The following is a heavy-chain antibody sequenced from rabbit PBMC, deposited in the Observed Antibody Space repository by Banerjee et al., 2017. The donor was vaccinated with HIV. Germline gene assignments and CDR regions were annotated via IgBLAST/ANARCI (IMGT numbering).Heavy chain of an antibody. CDR1: GFDFSRFG. Sequence: QEHLEESGGGLVKPEGSLTLTCKASGFDFSRFGVSWVRQAPGKGLEWIGYIDPIFGGTYYASWVNGRFTISSHNAQNTLFLQLNSLTVADTATYFCVRNSGWGVSYFTLWGPGTLVTVS. J-gene: IGHJ4*01. D-gene: IGHD4-1*01. CDR3: VRNSGWGVSYFTL. V-gene: IGHV1S47*01. CDR2: IDPIFGGT.